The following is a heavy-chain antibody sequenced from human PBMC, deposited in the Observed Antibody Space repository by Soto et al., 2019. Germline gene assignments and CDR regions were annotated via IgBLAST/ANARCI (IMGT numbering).Heavy chain of an antibody. CDR3: ARHGRGVGARPLDY. D-gene: IGHD1-26*01. J-gene: IGHJ4*02. CDR1: GFSLSNARMG. CDR2: IFSNDEK. V-gene: IGHV2-26*01. Sequence: QVTLKESGPVLVKPTETLTLTCTVSGFSLSNARMGVTWIRQPPGKALEWLAHIFSNDEKSYSTSLKSRLTISKDTSKSQVVLTMTDLDPVDTATYYCARHGRGVGARPLDYWGQGTLVTVSS.